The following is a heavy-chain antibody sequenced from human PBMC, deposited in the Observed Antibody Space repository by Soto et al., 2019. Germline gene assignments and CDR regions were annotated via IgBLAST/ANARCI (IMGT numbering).Heavy chain of an antibody. Sequence: GESLKISCAASGFTFSSYDMHWVRQATGKGLEWVSAIGTAGDTYYPGSVKGRFTISRENAKNSLYLQMNSLRAEDTAVYYCARDRNGEFDYWGQGTLVTVSS. D-gene: IGHD4-4*01. V-gene: IGHV3-13*01. CDR1: GFTFSSYD. CDR2: IGTAGDT. J-gene: IGHJ4*02. CDR3: ARDRNGEFDY.